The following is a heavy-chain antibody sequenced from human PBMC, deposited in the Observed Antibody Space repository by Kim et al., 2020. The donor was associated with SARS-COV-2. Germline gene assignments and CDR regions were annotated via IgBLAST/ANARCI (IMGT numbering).Heavy chain of an antibody. Sequence: KSRVTISVDTSKNQFSLKLSSVTAADTAVYYCARHHGSGSYTYYYYYMDVWGKGTTVTVSS. V-gene: IGHV4-39*01. D-gene: IGHD3-10*01. J-gene: IGHJ6*03. CDR3: ARHHGSGSYTYYYYYMDV.